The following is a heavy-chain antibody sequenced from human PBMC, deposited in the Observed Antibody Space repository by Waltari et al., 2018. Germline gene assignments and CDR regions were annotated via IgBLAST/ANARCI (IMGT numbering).Heavy chain of an antibody. Sequence: EVQLVESGGGLVQPGGSLRLSCAASGFTFSSYWMSWVRQAPGKGLEWVANIKQDGSEKYYVDSVKGRFTSSRDNAKNSLYLQMNSLRAEDTAVYYYARDRGGGRFDPWGQGTLVTVSS. CDR3: ARDRGGGRFDP. CDR2: IKQDGSEK. CDR1: GFTFSSYW. D-gene: IGHD3-10*01. V-gene: IGHV3-7*01. J-gene: IGHJ5*02.